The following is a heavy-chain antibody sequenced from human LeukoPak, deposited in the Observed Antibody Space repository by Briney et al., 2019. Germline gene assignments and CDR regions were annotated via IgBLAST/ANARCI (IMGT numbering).Heavy chain of an antibody. J-gene: IGHJ6*03. CDR1: GYSFTSNG. Sequence: ASVKVSCKASGYSFTSNGITWVRQARGQGLEWMGWISGYNGDTVYAQMFQDRVTMTTDTSTSTAYMELRSLRSDDTAVYYCARDLITIFGVVKEPETYYYYMDVWGKGTTVTVSS. CDR3: ARDLITIFGVVKEPETYYYYMDV. CDR2: ISGYNGDT. V-gene: IGHV1-18*04. D-gene: IGHD3-3*01.